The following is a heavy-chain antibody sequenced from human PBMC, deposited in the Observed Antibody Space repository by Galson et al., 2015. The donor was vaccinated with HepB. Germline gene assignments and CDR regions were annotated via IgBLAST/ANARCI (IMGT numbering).Heavy chain of an antibody. Sequence: TLSLTCTVSDDSISSGTYFWSWIRQPAGEGLDWIGRIFADGATNYNPSLKSRVTMSVDTSNNQFSLRLNSVTAADTAVYFCARGPGRSSFEAFDLWGQGTMVTVSS. CDR3: ARGPGRSSFEAFDL. CDR1: DDSISSGTYF. D-gene: IGHD6-13*01. V-gene: IGHV4-61*02. CDR2: IFADGAT. J-gene: IGHJ3*01.